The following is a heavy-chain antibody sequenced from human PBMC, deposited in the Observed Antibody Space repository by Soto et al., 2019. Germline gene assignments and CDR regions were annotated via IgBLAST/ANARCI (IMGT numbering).Heavy chain of an antibody. CDR3: ARGQLGMWPYRGSRGGVEDAFDI. CDR1: GFTFSSYA. J-gene: IGHJ3*02. CDR2: ISYDGSNK. D-gene: IGHD7-27*01. V-gene: IGHV3-30-3*01. Sequence: GGSLRLSCAASGFTFSSYAMHWVRQAPGKGLEWVAVISYDGSNKYYADSVKGRFTISRDNSKNTLYLQMNSLRAEDTAVYYWARGQLGMWPYRGSRGGVEDAFDIWGQGTMVTVSS.